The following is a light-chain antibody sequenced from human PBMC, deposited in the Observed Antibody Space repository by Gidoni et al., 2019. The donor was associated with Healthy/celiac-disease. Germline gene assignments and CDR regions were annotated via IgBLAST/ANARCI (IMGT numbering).Light chain of an antibody. Sequence: DIQMTQSPSSLSASVGDRVTITCRASQSISSYLYWYQQKPGKAPKLLIYAASSLQSGVPSRFSGSGSGTDFTLTISSLQPEDFATYYCQQSYSQRPFGQGTKVEIK. CDR2: AAS. CDR1: QSISSY. V-gene: IGKV1-39*01. CDR3: QQSYSQRP. J-gene: IGKJ1*01.